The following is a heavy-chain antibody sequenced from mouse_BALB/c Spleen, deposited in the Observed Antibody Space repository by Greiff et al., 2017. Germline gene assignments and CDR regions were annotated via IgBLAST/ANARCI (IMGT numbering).Heavy chain of an antibody. CDR3: ARPGFYYAMDY. D-gene: IGHD4-1*01. V-gene: IGHV1-9*01. J-gene: IGHJ4*01. CDR2: ILPGSGST. CDR1: GYTFSSYW. Sequence: QVQLQQSGAELMKPGASVKISCKATGYTFSSYWIEWVKQRPGHGLEWIGEILPGSGSTNYNEKFKGKATFTADTSSNTAYMQLSSLTSEDSAVYYCARPGFYYAMDYWGQGTSVTVSS.